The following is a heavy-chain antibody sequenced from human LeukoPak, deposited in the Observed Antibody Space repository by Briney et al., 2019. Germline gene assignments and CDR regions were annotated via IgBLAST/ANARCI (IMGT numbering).Heavy chain of an antibody. V-gene: IGHV4-34*01. CDR1: GGSISSYY. Sequence: SETLSLTCTVSGGSISSYYWSWIRQPPGKGLEWIGEINHSGSTNYNPSLKSRVTISVDTSKNQFSLKLSSVTAADTAVYYCARIGIAVAYPRFDYWGQGTLVTVSS. D-gene: IGHD6-19*01. CDR2: INHSGST. J-gene: IGHJ4*02. CDR3: ARIGIAVAYPRFDY.